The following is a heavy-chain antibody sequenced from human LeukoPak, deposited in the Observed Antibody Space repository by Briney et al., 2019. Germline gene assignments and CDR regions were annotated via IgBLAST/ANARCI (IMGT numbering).Heavy chain of an antibody. D-gene: IGHD5-24*01. Sequence: GESLRLSCAASGFTFTTYWMSWVRQAPGKGLGWVASINQDGTEKYYVDSVKGRFTISRDYAKKSLFLQMNSLSAEDTAIYYCARDRRDGYNVLDYWGQGTLVTVSS. CDR3: ARDRRDGYNVLDY. CDR1: GFTFTTYW. V-gene: IGHV3-7*01. CDR2: INQDGTEK. J-gene: IGHJ4*02.